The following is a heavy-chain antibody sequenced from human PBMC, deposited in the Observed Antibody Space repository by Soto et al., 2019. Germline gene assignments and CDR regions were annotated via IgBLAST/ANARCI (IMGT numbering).Heavy chain of an antibody. CDR1: GGSISSGDYY. J-gene: IGHJ6*01. CDR3: ARPNGESTKYYYGMDL. Sequence: SETLSLTCTVSGGSISSGDYYWSWIRQPPGKGLEWIGYIYYSGSTYYNPSLKSRVTISVDTSKNQFSLKLSSVTAADTAVYYCARPNGESTKYYYGMDLWGQGTTVT. V-gene: IGHV4-30-4*01. CDR2: IYYSGST. D-gene: IGHD3-10*01.